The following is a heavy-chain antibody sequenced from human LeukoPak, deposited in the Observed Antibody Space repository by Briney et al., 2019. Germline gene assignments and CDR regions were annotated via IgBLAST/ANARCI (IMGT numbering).Heavy chain of an antibody. V-gene: IGHV4-34*01. Sequence: SETLSLTCAVYGGSFSGYYWSWIRQPPGKGLEWIGEINHSGSTNYNPSLKSRVTISLDTSKNQFSLKLSSVTAADTAVYYCARGLYCSSTSCYENAFDIWGQGTMVTVSS. CDR1: GGSFSGYY. CDR3: ARGLYCSSTSCYENAFDI. J-gene: IGHJ3*02. CDR2: INHSGST. D-gene: IGHD2-2*01.